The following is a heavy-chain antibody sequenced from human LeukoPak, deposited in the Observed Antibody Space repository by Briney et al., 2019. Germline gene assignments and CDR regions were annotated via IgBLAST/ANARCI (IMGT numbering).Heavy chain of an antibody. Sequence: PGGSLRLSCAASGFTFDDYGMNWVRQAPGKGLEWVSGINWNGGSTGYADSVKGRFTISRDNFKNTLYLQMNSLRAEDTAVYYCTKERRRDDILTGSFSDWGQGILVTVSS. V-gene: IGHV3-20*04. CDR1: GFTFDDYG. CDR2: INWNGGST. D-gene: IGHD3-9*01. J-gene: IGHJ4*02. CDR3: TKERRRDDILTGSFSD.